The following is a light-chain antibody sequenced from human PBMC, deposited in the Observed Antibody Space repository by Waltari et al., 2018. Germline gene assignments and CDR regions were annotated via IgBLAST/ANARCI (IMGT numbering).Light chain of an antibody. J-gene: IGKJ2*01. CDR1: QSVSSN. V-gene: IGKV3-15*01. CDR3: QQYNNWPYT. Sequence: EIVMTQSPATLSMSPGERATLSCRASQSVSSNLAWYQQKPGQAPRLLIYGASTSATGFPARFSGSGSGTEFTLTISSLQSEDFVVDYCQQYNNWPYTFGQGTKLEIK. CDR2: GAS.